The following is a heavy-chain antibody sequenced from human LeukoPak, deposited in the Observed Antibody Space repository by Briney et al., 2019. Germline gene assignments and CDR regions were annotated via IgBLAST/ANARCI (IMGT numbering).Heavy chain of an antibody. J-gene: IGHJ3*01. CDR1: GFTFSGFW. D-gene: IGHD6-6*01. CDR2: INSDGSEG. V-gene: IGHV3-7*03. CDR3: AGSSYSSSSSV. Sequence: GGSLRLSCAVSGFTFSGFWMSWSRQAPGKGLEWVASINSDGSEGYYTDVVKGRFTISRDNAKNSLYLQINSLRAEDTAVYYCAGSSYSSSSSVWGQGTMVTVSS.